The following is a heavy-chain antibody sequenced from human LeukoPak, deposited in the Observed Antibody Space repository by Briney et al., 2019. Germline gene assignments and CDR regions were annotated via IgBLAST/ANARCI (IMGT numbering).Heavy chain of an antibody. CDR3: ARVDDLDAFDI. J-gene: IGHJ3*02. CDR2: ISDDGSNK. V-gene: IGHV3-30*04. CDR1: GFTFSSYA. D-gene: IGHD2-2*03. Sequence: GGSLRVSCAASGFTFSSYAMHWVRQAPGKGLEWVAVISDDGSNKYYADSVKGRFTISRDNSKNTLYLQMNSLRAADTAVYYCARVDDLDAFDIWGQGTMVTVSS.